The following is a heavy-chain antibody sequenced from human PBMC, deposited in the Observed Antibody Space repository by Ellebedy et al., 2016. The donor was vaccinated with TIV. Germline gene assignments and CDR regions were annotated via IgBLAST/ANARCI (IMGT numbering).Heavy chain of an antibody. CDR1: GFTFDDYA. J-gene: IGHJ4*02. D-gene: IGHD3-22*01. CDR3: AKGSTYYYDSSGYLHYFDY. V-gene: IGHV3-9*01. Sequence: GGSLRLSXAASGFTFDDYAMHWVRQAPGKGLEWVSGISWNSGSIGYADSVKGRFTISRDNAKNSLYLQMNSLRAEDTALYYCAKGSTYYYDSSGYLHYFDYWGQGTLVTVSS. CDR2: ISWNSGSI.